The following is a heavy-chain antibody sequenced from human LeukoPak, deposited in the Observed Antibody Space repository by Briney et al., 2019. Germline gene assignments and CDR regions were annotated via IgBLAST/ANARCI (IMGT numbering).Heavy chain of an antibody. V-gene: IGHV4-31*03. CDR1: GGSISSGGYY. Sequence: SETLSLTCTVSGGSISSGGYYWSWIRQHPGKGLEWIGYIYYSGSTYYNPSLKSRVTMSVDTSKNQFSLKLSSVTAADTAVYYCARGDKTTSLVYWGQGTLVTVSS. CDR3: ARGDKTTSLVY. J-gene: IGHJ4*02. D-gene: IGHD4-4*01. CDR2: IYYSGST.